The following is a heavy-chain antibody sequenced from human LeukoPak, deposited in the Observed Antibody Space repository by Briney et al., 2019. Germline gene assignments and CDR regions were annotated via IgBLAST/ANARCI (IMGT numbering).Heavy chain of an antibody. D-gene: IGHD6-6*01. Sequence: GGSLRLSCIASGFTFSTYWMDWVRQAPGKGLEWVANIKQDGSEKYYVDSVKGRFTISRDNAKNSLYLQMNSLRAEDTAVYYCARVGSSDFDYWGQGTLVTVSS. J-gene: IGHJ4*02. CDR3: ARVGSSDFDY. CDR1: GFTFSTYW. V-gene: IGHV3-7*03. CDR2: IKQDGSEK.